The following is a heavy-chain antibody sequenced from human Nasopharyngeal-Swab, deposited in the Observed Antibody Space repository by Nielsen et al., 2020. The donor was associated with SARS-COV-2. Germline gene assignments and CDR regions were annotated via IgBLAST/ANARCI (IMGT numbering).Heavy chain of an antibody. Sequence: GESLKISCAASGFTFSSYSMNWVRQAPGKGLEWVSYISSSSSTIYNADSVKGRFTVSRDNAKNSLYLEMSSLRDEDTAVYYCARDSPIAAAADWYFDLWGRGTLVTVSS. CDR1: GFTFSSYS. J-gene: IGHJ2*01. V-gene: IGHV3-48*02. CDR3: ARDSPIAAAADWYFDL. CDR2: ISSSSSTI. D-gene: IGHD6-13*01.